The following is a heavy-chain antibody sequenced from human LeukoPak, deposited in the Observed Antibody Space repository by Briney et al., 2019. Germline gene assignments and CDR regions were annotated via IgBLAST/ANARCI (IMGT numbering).Heavy chain of an antibody. CDR1: GYTLTELS. D-gene: IGHD3-22*01. V-gene: IGHV1-24*01. Sequence: ASVKVSCKVSGYTLTELSMHWVRQAPGKGLEWMGGFDPEDGETIYAQKFQGRVTMTEDTSTDTAYMELSSLRSEDTAVCYCATEGFYYDSSGYPVRYFDYWGQGTLVTVSS. CDR3: ATEGFYYDSSGYPVRYFDY. CDR2: FDPEDGET. J-gene: IGHJ4*02.